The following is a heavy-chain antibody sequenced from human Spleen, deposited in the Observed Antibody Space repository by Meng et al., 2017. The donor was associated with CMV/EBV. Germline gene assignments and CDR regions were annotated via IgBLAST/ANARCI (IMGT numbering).Heavy chain of an antibody. J-gene: IGHJ4*02. CDR2: IKQDGSEK. V-gene: IGHV3-7*01. CDR1: GGSISSYY. D-gene: IGHD3-3*01. Sequence: GGSLRLSCTVSGGSISSYYWSWIRQPPGKGLEWVANIKQDGSEKYYVDSVKGRFTISRDNAKNSLYLQMNSLRAEDTAVYYCARDNYDFWPFDYWGQGTLVTVSS. CDR3: ARDNYDFWPFDY.